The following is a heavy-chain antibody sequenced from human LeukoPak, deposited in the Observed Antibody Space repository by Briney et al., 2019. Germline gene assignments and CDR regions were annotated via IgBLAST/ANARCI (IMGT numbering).Heavy chain of an antibody. V-gene: IGHV3-48*03. CDR3: AELGITMIGGV. CDR2: ISSSGSTI. J-gene: IGHJ6*04. CDR1: GFTFSSYA. Sequence: GESLRLSCAASGFTFSSYAMSWVRQAPGKGLEWVSYISSSGSTIYYADSVKGRFTISRDNAKNSLYLQMNSLRAEDTAVYYCAELGITMIGGVWGKGTTVTISS. D-gene: IGHD3-10*02.